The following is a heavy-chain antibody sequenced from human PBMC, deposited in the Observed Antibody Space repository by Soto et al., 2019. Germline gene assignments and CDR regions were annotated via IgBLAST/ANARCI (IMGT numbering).Heavy chain of an antibody. CDR3: AREFLVRGLSGCFDP. CDR2: IYHSGST. V-gene: IGHV4-38-2*02. D-gene: IGHD3-10*01. J-gene: IGHJ5*02. CDR1: GYSVSSGYY. Sequence: PSETLSLTCAVSGYSVSSGYYWGWIRQPPGKGLEWIGSIYHSGSTNYNPSLKSRVTISEDTSKNQFSLKLSSVTAADTAVYYCAREFLVRGLSGCFDPWGQGTLVTVSS.